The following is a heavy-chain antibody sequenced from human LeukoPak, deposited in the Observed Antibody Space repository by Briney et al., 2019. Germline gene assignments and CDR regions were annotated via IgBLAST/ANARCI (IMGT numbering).Heavy chain of an antibody. CDR2: IYYSGST. V-gene: IGHV4-59*01. D-gene: IGHD3-10*01. J-gene: IGHJ5*02. CDR3: ARDSNVLLWFGELQNWFDP. Sequence: SETLPLTCTVSGGSISSYYWSWIRQPPGKGLEWIGYIYYSGSTNYNPSLKSRVTISVDTSKNQFSLKLSSVTAADTAVYYCARDSNVLLWFGELQNWFDPWGQGTLVTVSS. CDR1: GGSISSYY.